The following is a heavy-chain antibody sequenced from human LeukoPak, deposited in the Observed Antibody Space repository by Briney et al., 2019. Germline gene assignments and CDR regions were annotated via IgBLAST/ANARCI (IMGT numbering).Heavy chain of an antibody. J-gene: IGHJ5*02. Sequence: PSETLSLTCTVSGGSISGYYWSWIRQPPGKGLEWIGEINHSGSTNYNPSLKSRVTISVDTSKNQFSLKLSSVTAADTAVYYCARRAVTIRGQHNWFDPWGQGTLVTVSS. V-gene: IGHV4-34*01. D-gene: IGHD4-17*01. CDR2: INHSGST. CDR3: ARRAVTIRGQHNWFDP. CDR1: GGSISGYY.